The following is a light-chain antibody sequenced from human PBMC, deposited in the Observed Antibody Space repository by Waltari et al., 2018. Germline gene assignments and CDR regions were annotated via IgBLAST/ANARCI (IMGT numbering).Light chain of an antibody. CDR2: LGS. J-gene: IGKJ1*01. Sequence: DTVMTQSPLSLTVTPGEPASISCRSSQSLVYSNGDNHMDWYLQKPGQSPQLLIYLGSHRASWVPDRFSGSGSGTDFTLRISRVEAEDLGVYYCMQRLQTPWTFGQGTKVEIK. V-gene: IGKV2-28*01. CDR3: MQRLQTPWT. CDR1: QSLVYSNGDNH.